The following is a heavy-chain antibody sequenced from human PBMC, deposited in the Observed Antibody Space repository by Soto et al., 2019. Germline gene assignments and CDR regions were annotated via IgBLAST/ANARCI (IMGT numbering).Heavy chain of an antibody. D-gene: IGHD2-8*02. V-gene: IGHV4-34*01. Sequence: QVQLQQWGAGLLKPSETLSLTCAVYGGSFSGYSWTWIRQHPGTGLEWMGEINHSGSTNYNPPLKSRVTISVDTSKNQFSLKLTSVTAADTAVYYCARDKITGLFDYWGQGTLVTVSS. CDR2: INHSGST. J-gene: IGHJ4*02. CDR3: ARDKITGLFDY. CDR1: GGSFSGYS.